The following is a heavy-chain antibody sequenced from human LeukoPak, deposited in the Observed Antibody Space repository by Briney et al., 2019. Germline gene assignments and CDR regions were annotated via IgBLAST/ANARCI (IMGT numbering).Heavy chain of an antibody. CDR2: ISGSGGST. V-gene: IGHV3-23*01. CDR3: AKTAGDFWSGYLVDH. J-gene: IGHJ4*02. Sequence: GVSLRLSCAASGFTFSSYAMSWVRQAPGKGLEWVSAISGSGGSTYYADSVKGRFTISRDNSKNTLYLQMNSLRAEDTAVYYCAKTAGDFWSGYLVDHWGQGTLVTVSS. CDR1: GFTFSSYA. D-gene: IGHD3-3*01.